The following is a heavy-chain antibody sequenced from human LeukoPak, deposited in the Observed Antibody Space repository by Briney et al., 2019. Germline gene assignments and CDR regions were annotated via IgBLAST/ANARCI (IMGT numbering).Heavy chain of an antibody. Sequence: ASVKVSCKASGYTFTNYGISGVRQAPGQGREGMGWISVYNGNTYYAQKLQDRVIMTTDTSTSTAYMELRSLRSDDTAVYYCARDFREWELLLLFHFWGQGTLVTVSS. J-gene: IGHJ4*02. CDR3: ARDFREWELLLLFHF. CDR2: ISVYNGNT. CDR1: GYTFTNYG. D-gene: IGHD1-26*01. V-gene: IGHV1-18*01.